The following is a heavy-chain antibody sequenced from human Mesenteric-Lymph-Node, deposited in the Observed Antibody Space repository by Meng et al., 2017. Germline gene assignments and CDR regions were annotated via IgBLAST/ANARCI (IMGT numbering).Heavy chain of an antibody. J-gene: IGHJ2*01. CDR2: INHSGST. V-gene: IGHV4-34*01. CDR3: ARGRTSGWYWYFDL. CDR1: GGSFSGYT. Sequence: WCACRVDPPAPLSPPDAVLGGSFSGYTWSWIRQPPGKGLEWIGEINHSGSTNYNPSLKSRVTISVDTSKNQFSLKLSSVTAADTAVYYCARGRTSGWYWYFDLWGRGTLVTVSS. D-gene: IGHD6-19*01.